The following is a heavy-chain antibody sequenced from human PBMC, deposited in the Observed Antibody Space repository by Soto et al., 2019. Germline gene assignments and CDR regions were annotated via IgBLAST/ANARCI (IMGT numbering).Heavy chain of an antibody. CDR1: GVPFSSYW. V-gene: IGHV3-74*01. CDR3: ARDLFRYSSGWTGSDI. CDR2: INSDGSST. D-gene: IGHD6-19*01. Sequence: PGGSLSLSCAASGVPFSSYWMHWVRQAPGKGLVWVSRINSDGSSTSYADSVKGRFTISRDNAKNTLYLQMNSLRAEDTAVYYCARDLFRYSSGWTGSDIWGQGTMVTVSS. J-gene: IGHJ3*02.